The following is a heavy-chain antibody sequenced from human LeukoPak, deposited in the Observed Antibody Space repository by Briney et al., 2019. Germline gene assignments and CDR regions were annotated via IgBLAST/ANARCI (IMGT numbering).Heavy chain of an antibody. V-gene: IGHV1-58*01. CDR1: GFTFTSTA. Sequence: SVNVSCKASGFTFTSTAVQWVRQARGQRLEWIGWILVGSGNTNYAQMFQERVTLTWDVSTSTAYMVLSSLRSEDTAIYYCASDPPYTSSSAWWGQGTLVTVSS. CDR3: ASDPPYTSSSAW. CDR2: ILVGSGNT. J-gene: IGHJ4*02. D-gene: IGHD2-2*01.